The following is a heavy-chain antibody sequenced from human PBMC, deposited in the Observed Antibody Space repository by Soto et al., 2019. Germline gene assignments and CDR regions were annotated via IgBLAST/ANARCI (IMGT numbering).Heavy chain of an antibody. J-gene: IGHJ5*02. D-gene: IGHD6-13*01. CDR3: ARDNGAAGTPLRGWFDP. CDR2: VSYSEST. Sequence: PSETLSLTCTVSGGSMNNFYWSWIRQPPGKGLEWIGYVSYSESTYYNPSHKSRVTISVDTSKNQFSLKLSSVTAADTAVYYCARDNGAAGTPLRGWFDPWGQGTLVTVSS. CDR1: GGSMNNFY. V-gene: IGHV4-59*12.